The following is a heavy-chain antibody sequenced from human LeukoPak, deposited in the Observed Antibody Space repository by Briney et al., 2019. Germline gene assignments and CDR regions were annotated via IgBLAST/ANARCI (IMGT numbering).Heavy chain of an antibody. D-gene: IGHD5/OR15-5a*01. CDR2: IRYSGST. Sequence: SETLSLTCNVSGGSNSSNTYFWGWIRRPPGKGLEWIGSIRYSGSTYYNPSLKSRVPISVDTSKNQFSLNLSSLTAADTAVYYCATSDTVSTYNWFDPWGQGTLVTVS. CDR3: ATSDTVSTYNWFDP. J-gene: IGHJ5*02. CDR1: GGSNSSNTYF. V-gene: IGHV4-39*01.